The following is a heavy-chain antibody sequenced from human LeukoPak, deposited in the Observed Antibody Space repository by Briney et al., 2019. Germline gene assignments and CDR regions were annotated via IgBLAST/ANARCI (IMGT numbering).Heavy chain of an antibody. CDR3: ARGDYGSETSTTKSGDY. J-gene: IGHJ4*02. CDR2: INAGNGNT. V-gene: IGHV1-3*01. Sequence: ASVKVSCKASGYTFTSYAMHWVRQAPGQRLEWMGWINAGNGNTKYSQKFQGRVTITRDTSASTAYMELSSLRSEDTAVYYCARGDYGSETSTTKSGDYWGQGTLVTVSS. CDR1: GYTFTSYA. D-gene: IGHD3-10*01.